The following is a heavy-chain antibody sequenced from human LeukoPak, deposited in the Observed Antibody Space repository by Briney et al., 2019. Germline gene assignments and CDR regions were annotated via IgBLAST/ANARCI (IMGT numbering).Heavy chain of an antibody. J-gene: IGHJ6*01. CDR3: AGDEIPKYWSGGSWSDEIYYYYFGIEI. CDR2: IYTSGST. D-gene: IGHD2-15*01. V-gene: IGHV4-4*07. Sequence: SETLSLTCTVSGGSISSYYWSWIRQPPGKGLEWIGRIYTSGSTNYNPSLKSRVTMSVDTSKNQFSLKLSSVTAADTAVYYCAGDEIPKYWSGGSWSDEIYYYYFGIEIWGQRTKVTASS. CDR1: GGSISSYY.